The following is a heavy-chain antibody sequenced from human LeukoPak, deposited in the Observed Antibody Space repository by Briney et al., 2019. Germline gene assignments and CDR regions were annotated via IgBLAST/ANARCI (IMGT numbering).Heavy chain of an antibody. CDR1: HYSISSDFY. J-gene: IGHJ6*03. V-gene: IGHV4-38-2*01. Sequence: SETLSLTCAVSHYSISSDFYWGWIRQPPGTGLEWIGSMYHSGSTYYNPSLRSRVTILVDTSKNQFSLKLSSVTAADTAVYYCARVGGDPYYYYYYYMDVWGKGTTVTVSS. CDR2: MYHSGST. CDR3: ARVGGDPYYYYYYYMDV. D-gene: IGHD4-17*01.